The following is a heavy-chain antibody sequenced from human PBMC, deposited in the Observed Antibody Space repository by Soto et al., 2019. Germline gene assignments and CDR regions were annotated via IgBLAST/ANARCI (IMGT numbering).Heavy chain of an antibody. V-gene: IGHV4-31*03. Sequence: QVQLQESGPGLVKPSQTLSLTCTVSGGSISSGGYYWSWIRQHPGKGLEWIGYIYYSGSTYYNPSLKSRVTISVDTSKNQFSLKLSSVTAADTAVYYCANPMIVVVITTYAVSYWGQGTLVTVSS. CDR3: ANPMIVVVITTYAVSY. CDR1: GGSISSGGYY. D-gene: IGHD3-22*01. J-gene: IGHJ4*02. CDR2: IYYSGST.